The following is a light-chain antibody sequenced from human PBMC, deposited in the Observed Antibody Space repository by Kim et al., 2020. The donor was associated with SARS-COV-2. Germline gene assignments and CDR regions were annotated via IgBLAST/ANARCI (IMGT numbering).Light chain of an antibody. Sequence: LGQPFSIPCQGARLSSYYPTWYQQHPGQPLKLVIYGKAHPPSGVPDRFSGSSSGNTAYLNSTGTQAGDEADYYCNSRDSNDYVVFGGGTKVTVL. CDR3: NSRDSNDYVV. V-gene: IGLV3-19*01. CDR1: RLSSYY. CDR2: GKA. J-gene: IGLJ2*01.